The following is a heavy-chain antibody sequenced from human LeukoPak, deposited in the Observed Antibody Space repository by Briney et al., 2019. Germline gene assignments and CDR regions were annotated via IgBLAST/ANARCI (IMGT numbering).Heavy chain of an antibody. CDR3: ARTPSVVPAAWWFDP. D-gene: IGHD2-2*01. CDR2: IIPIFGTA. V-gene: IGHV1-69*05. Sequence: SVKVSCKASGGTFSSYAISWVRQAPGQGLEWMGGIIPIFGTANYAQKFQGRVTITTDESTSTAYMELSSLRSEDTAVYYCARTPSVVPAAWWFDPWGQGTLVTVSS. J-gene: IGHJ5*02. CDR1: GGTFSSYA.